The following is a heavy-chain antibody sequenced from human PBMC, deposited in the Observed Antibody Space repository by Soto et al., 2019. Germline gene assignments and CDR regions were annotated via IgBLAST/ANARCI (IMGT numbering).Heavy chain of an antibody. Sequence: SETLSLTCTVSGGSVSSYYWSWIRQPPGKGLEWIGYIYYSGSTNYNPSLKSRVTISVDTSKNQFSLKLSSVTAADTAVYYCAREKEDYDLHYYYYMDVWGKGPRSPSP. V-gene: IGHV4-59*02. J-gene: IGHJ6*03. CDR1: GGSVSSYY. D-gene: IGHD3-3*01. CDR2: IYYSGST. CDR3: AREKEDYDLHYYYYMDV.